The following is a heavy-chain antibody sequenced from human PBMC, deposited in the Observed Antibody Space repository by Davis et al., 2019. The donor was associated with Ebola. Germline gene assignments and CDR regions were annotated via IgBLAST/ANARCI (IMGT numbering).Heavy chain of an antibody. CDR3: ATCGFCISSSGIDY. D-gene: IGHD6-19*01. CDR2: ISGAGYNT. Sequence: PGGSLRLSCEASGFSFTNYAMNWVRQGPGQGLEWVSGISGAGYNTYHADPVKGRFTISRDNSKNTLYLQMNSLSADDTAVYYCATCGFCISSSGIDYRGQGTLVTVSS. CDR1: GFSFTNYA. V-gene: IGHV3-23*01. J-gene: IGHJ4*02.